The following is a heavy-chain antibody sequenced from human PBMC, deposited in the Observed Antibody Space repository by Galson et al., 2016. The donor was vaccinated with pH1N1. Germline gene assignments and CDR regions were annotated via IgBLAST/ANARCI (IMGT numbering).Heavy chain of an antibody. CDR2: IIAIFNAL. V-gene: IGHV1-69*06. CDR1: GVIFNSYA. J-gene: IGHJ3*02. Sequence: SVKVSCKASGVIFNSYAINRVRQAPGQGLEWVGGIIAIFNALNYAQDFQGRVTITADKPTTTVYLELSELTSADTAVYYCARARNYCGNEAFDIWGQGTMVIVSS. CDR3: ARARNYCGNEAFDI. D-gene: IGHD3-10*01.